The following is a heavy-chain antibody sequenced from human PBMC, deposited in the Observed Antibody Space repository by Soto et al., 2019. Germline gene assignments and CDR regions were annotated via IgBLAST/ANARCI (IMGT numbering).Heavy chain of an antibody. J-gene: IGHJ6*02. CDR3: ARVPEGYCSSTSCYTSIFYYYYYGMDV. V-gene: IGHV3-7*01. Sequence: PGGSLRLSCAASGFTFSSYWMSWVRQAPGKGLEWVANIKQDGSEKYYVDSVKGRFTISRENAKNSLYLQMNSLRAEDTAVYYCARVPEGYCSSTSCYTSIFYYYYYGMDVWGQGTTVTVSS. CDR1: GFTFSSYW. CDR2: IKQDGSEK. D-gene: IGHD2-2*02.